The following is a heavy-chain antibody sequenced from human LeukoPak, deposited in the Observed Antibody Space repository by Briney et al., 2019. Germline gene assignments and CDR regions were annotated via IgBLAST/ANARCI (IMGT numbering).Heavy chain of an antibody. CDR1: GFTFSSYW. D-gene: IGHD3-3*01. V-gene: IGHV3-74*01. Sequence: GGSLRLPCAASGFTFSSYWMHWVRQAPGKGLVWVSRINSDGSSTSYADSVKGRFTISRDNAKNTLYLQMNSLRAEDTAVYYCARENDFWSGYYFDYWGQGTLVTVSS. CDR3: ARENDFWSGYYFDY. J-gene: IGHJ4*02. CDR2: INSDGSST.